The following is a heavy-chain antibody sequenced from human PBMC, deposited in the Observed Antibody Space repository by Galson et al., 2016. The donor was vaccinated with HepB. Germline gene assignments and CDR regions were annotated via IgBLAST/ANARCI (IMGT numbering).Heavy chain of an antibody. J-gene: IGHJ3*02. D-gene: IGHD3-10*01. V-gene: IGHV1-8*01. CDR2: MNPSSANT. CDR3: ATWRKRGDKNDVFDM. CDR1: GYPFTTYD. Sequence: SVQVSCTASGYPFTTYDINWVRPATGQGPEWMGWMNPSSANTGYAQTFQGRVTMTRDTSISTAYMELNSLRSEDTAVYYCATWRKRGDKNDVFDMWGQGTMVTVSS.